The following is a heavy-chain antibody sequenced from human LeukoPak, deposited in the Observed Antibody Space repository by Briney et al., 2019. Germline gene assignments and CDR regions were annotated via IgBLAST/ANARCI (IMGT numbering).Heavy chain of an antibody. CDR3: ARGDFWSGYLSY. CDR2: IKQDVSEK. D-gene: IGHD3-3*01. Sequence: GGSLRLSCAASGFTFMTYWMSWVRQAPGKGLEWVANIKQDVSEKYYVDSVKGRFTIPRDNAKNSLYLQMNSLRAEDTAVYYCARGDFWSGYLSYWGQGTLVTVSS. CDR1: GFTFMTYW. J-gene: IGHJ4*02. V-gene: IGHV3-7*01.